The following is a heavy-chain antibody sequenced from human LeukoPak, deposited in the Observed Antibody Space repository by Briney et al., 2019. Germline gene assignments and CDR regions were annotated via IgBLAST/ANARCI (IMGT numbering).Heavy chain of an antibody. D-gene: IGHD5-24*01. Sequence: SVKVSCKASGGTFSSYTISWVRQAPGQGLEWMGRIIPILGIANYAQKFLGRVTITADKSTSTAYMELSSLRSEDTAVYYCARDRGDGYNYSPFDYWGQGTLVTVSS. CDR1: GGTFSSYT. V-gene: IGHV1-69*04. CDR3: ARDRGDGYNYSPFDY. CDR2: IIPILGIA. J-gene: IGHJ4*02.